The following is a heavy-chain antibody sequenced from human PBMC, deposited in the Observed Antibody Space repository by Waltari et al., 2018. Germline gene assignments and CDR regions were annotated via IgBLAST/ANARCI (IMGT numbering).Heavy chain of an antibody. CDR3: VDLGGVIDGFDY. CDR1: GYTLTELS. V-gene: IGHV1-24*01. Sequence: QVQLVQSGAEVKKPGASVKVSCKVSGYTLTELSMHWVRQAPGKGLEWMGGFDPENGETIYAEKFQGRVTMTEDTSTDTAYMELSSLRSEDTAVYYCVDLGGVIDGFDYWGQGTLVTVSS. D-gene: IGHD3-16*02. J-gene: IGHJ4*02. CDR2: FDPENGET.